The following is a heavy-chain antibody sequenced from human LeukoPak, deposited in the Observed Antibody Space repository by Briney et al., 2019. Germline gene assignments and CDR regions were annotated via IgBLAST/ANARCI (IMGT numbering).Heavy chain of an antibody. J-gene: IGHJ3*02. CDR3: ARGLWASYLLRGAFDI. D-gene: IGHD1-26*01. CDR1: GGSFSGYY. V-gene: IGHV4-34*01. Sequence: PSETLSLTCAVYGGSFSGYYWSWIGQPPGKGLEWIGEINHSGSTNYNPSLKSRVTLSVDTSKNQFSLKLSSVTAADTLVYYCARGLWASYLLRGAFDIWGQGTMVTVSS. CDR2: INHSGST.